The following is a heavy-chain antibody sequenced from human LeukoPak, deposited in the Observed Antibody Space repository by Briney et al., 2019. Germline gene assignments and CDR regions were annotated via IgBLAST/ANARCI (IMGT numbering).Heavy chain of an antibody. CDR3: ARGAYYYDSSGYYQVLKDIDY. J-gene: IGHJ4*02. D-gene: IGHD3-22*01. Sequence: ASVKVSCKASGYTFTSYGISWVRQAPGQGLEWMGWISAYNGNTNYAQELQGRVTMTTDTSTSTAYMELRSLRSDDTAVYYCARGAYYYDSSGYYQVLKDIDYWGQGTLVTVSS. CDR1: GYTFTSYG. CDR2: ISAYNGNT. V-gene: IGHV1-18*01.